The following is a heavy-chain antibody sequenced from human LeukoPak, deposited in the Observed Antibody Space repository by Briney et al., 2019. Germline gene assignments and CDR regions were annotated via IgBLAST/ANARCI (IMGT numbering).Heavy chain of an antibody. D-gene: IGHD3-22*01. CDR3: ASGPYDSSGYQRGHAFDI. V-gene: IGHV3-33*01. CDR1: GFTFSSYG. J-gene: IGHJ3*02. Sequence: GGSLRLSCAASGFTFSSYGMHWVRQAPGKGREWVAAIWYVGSNKYYADSVKGRFTISRDNSKNTLYLQMNSLRAEDTAVYYCASGPYDSSGYQRGHAFDIWGQGTMVTVSS. CDR2: IWYVGSNK.